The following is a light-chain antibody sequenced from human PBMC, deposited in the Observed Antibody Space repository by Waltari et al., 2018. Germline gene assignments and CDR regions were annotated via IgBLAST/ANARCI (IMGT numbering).Light chain of an antibody. CDR1: SSNIGCHNY. J-gene: IGLJ2*01. V-gene: IGLV2-14*01. Sequence: QSALTQPAPVAGSPGQTITISCTGTSSNIGCHNYVSWYQQHPGKAPKLMIYDVVKRPSGVSNRFSGSKSGNTASLTISGLQAEDDAIYYCSSYASSKFGGGTKLIVL. CDR3: SSYASSK. CDR2: DVV.